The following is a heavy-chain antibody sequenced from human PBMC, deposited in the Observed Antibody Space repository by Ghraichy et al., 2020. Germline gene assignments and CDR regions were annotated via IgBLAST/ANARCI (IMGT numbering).Heavy chain of an antibody. J-gene: IGHJ4*02. Sequence: RGSLRLSCAASGFTFSTYAMSWVRQAPGKGLEWVSAISNSGGTTYYADSMKGRFTISRDISKNTLYLQMNSLRAEDTAVYYCAREGNTVGPDFWGRGTPVTVSS. CDR2: ISNSGGTT. V-gene: IGHV3-23*01. CDR3: AREGNTVGPDF. CDR1: GFTFSTYA. D-gene: IGHD4-23*01.